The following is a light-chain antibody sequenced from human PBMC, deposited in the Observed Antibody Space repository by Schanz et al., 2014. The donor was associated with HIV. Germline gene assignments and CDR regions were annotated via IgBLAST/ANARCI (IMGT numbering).Light chain of an antibody. CDR3: NSCTSTNTLV. CDR1: SSDVGGYNY. J-gene: IGLJ3*02. V-gene: IGLV2-11*01. Sequence: QSALTQPRSVSGSPGQSVTISCTGTSSDVGGYNYVSWYQQHPGKAPKLMIYDVSKRPSGVPDRFSGSKSGNTASLTISGLQSEDEAYYYCNSCTSTNTLVFGGGTKVTVL. CDR2: DVS.